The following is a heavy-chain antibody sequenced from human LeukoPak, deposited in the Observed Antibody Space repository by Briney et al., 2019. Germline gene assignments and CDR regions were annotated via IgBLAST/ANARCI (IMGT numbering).Heavy chain of an antibody. Sequence: QTLSLTCTVSGGSISTDNYWSWIRQPPGKALEWLALIYWDDDKRYSPSLKSRLTITKDTSKNQVVLTMTNMDPVDTATYYCAHTAHYYGSSDWFDPWGQGTLVTVSS. D-gene: IGHD3-10*01. CDR3: AHTAHYYGSSDWFDP. CDR1: GGSISTDNY. V-gene: IGHV2-5*08. CDR2: IYWDDDK. J-gene: IGHJ5*02.